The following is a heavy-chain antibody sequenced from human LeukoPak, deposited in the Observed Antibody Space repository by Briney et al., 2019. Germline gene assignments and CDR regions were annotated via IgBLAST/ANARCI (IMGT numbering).Heavy chain of an antibody. D-gene: IGHD2-15*01. Sequence: GGSLRLSCAASGFTFTGHNMNWVRQAPGKGLEWVANINQDGSKINYVDSVRGRFTISRDNAKNSLYLQMNSLRAEDTAVYYCARDFTYSSGGIYYDRFDYWGQGTLVTVSS. CDR3: ARDFTYSSGGIYYDRFDY. CDR1: GFTFTGHN. J-gene: IGHJ4*02. V-gene: IGHV3-7*01. CDR2: INQDGSKI.